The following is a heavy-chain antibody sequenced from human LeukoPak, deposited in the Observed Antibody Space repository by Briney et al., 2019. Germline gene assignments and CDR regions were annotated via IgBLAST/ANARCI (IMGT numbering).Heavy chain of an antibody. J-gene: IGHJ1*01. CDR3: AQQVGYCSSGSCYFTY. CDR1: GFTFSSSA. V-gene: IGHV4-30-2*01. CDR2: IYHSGST. D-gene: IGHD2-15*01. Sequence: LRLSCAASGFTFSSSAMSWVRQAPGKGLEWIGYIYHSGSTYYNPSLKSRVTISVDRSKDQFSLKLSSVTAADTAVYYCAQQVGYCSSGSCYFTYWGQGTLVTVSS.